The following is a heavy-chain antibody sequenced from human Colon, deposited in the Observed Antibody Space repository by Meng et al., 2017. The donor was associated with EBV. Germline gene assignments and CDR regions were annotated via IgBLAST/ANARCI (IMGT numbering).Heavy chain of an antibody. D-gene: IGHD3-22*01. CDR3: AREMPMTCYFDQ. V-gene: IGHV1-18*01. CDR2: ISTYNDNP. J-gene: IGHJ4*03. CDR1: GYTFTSYG. Sequence: QVQLVHSGAAVKGLGASVKAPCKASGYTFTSYGFTGVRQAPGQGLEWLGWISTYNDNPKYAQKVQGRVTMTADTSTSTAYMELRSLTSDDTAVYYCAREMPMTCYFDQWGQGTLVTVSS.